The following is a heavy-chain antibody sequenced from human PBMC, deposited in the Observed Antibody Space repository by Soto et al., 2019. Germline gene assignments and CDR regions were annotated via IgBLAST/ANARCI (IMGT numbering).Heavy chain of an antibody. CDR2: ISGSGGST. CDR3: AKDSTAYSSSYDFDY. CDR1: GFTFSSYA. D-gene: IGHD6-6*01. Sequence: EVQLLESGGGLVQPGGSLRLSCAASGFTFSSYAMSWVRQAPGQGLEWVSGISGSGGSTYYADSVKGRFTISRDNSKHTLYLQMNSLRAEDTAVYYCAKDSTAYSSSYDFDYWGQGTLVTVSS. J-gene: IGHJ4*02. V-gene: IGHV3-23*01.